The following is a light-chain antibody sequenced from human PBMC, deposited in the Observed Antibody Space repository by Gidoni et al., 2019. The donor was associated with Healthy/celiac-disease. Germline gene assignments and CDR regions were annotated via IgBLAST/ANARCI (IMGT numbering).Light chain of an antibody. CDR2: GSS. J-gene: IGKJ3*01. CDR3: QQYGSPFT. V-gene: IGKV3-20*01. Sequence: EIVLTQSPGTLSLSPGERDTLSCRASQRGSSSYLAWYQQKPGQATRLLIYGSSSRATCFPDSVSGSGSWTDFTLTISRLEPEDFAVYYCQQYGSPFTFGPGTKVDIK. CDR1: QRGSSSY.